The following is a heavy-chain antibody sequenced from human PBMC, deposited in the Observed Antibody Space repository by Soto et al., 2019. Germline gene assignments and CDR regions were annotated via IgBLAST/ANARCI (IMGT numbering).Heavy chain of an antibody. Sequence: PSETLSLTCAVYGVSFSGYYWTWIRQPPGKGLEWIGEITHSGRTNYNPSLKSRVTISVDTSKNQFSLKLSSVTAADTAVYYCARVTVNWFDPWGQGTLVTVSS. CDR1: GVSFSGYY. CDR2: ITHSGRT. J-gene: IGHJ5*02. CDR3: ARVTVNWFDP. V-gene: IGHV4-34*01. D-gene: IGHD4-4*01.